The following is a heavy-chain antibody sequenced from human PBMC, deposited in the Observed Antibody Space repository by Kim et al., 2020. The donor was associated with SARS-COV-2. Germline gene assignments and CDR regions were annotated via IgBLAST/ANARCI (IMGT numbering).Heavy chain of an antibody. CDR2: ISWNGGSI. CDR3: TKGLRQDNYFDY. Sequence: GGSLRLSCAASGFTFADYGMHWVRQAPGKGLEWVSGISWNGGSIGYGDSVKGRFTISRDNAKNSLYLQMISLRPEDTALYYCTKGLRQDNYFDYWGQGTLLTLSS. CDR1: GFTFADYG. V-gene: IGHV3-9*01. J-gene: IGHJ4*02.